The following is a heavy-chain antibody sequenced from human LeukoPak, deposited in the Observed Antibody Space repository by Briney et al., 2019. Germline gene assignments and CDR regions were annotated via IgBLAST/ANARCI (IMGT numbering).Heavy chain of an antibody. CDR2: IYYSGST. Sequence: KPSETLSLTCTVSGGSISSGGYYWSWIRQHPGKGLEWIGYIYYSGSTYYNPSLKSRVTISVDTSKNQFSLKLSSVTAADTAVYYCARASGMVKRKDIVVVPAAHDAFDIWGQGTMVTVSS. J-gene: IGHJ3*02. CDR1: GGSISSGGYY. CDR3: ARASGMVKRKDIVVVPAAHDAFDI. D-gene: IGHD2-2*01. V-gene: IGHV4-31*03.